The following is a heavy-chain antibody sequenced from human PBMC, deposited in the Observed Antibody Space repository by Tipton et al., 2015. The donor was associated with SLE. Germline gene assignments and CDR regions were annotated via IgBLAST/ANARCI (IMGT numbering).Heavy chain of an antibody. Sequence: TLSLTCTVSGGSISSSNYYWGWIRQPPGKGLEWIGSMYYSGSTYYNPSLKSRVTISVDTSKNQFSLKLNSVTAADTAVYFCAREPIGNSGTYWDYYYLFYMDVWGKGTTVTVSS. V-gene: IGHV4-39*07. D-gene: IGHD1-26*01. J-gene: IGHJ6*03. CDR2: MYYSGST. CDR1: GGSISSSNYY. CDR3: AREPIGNSGTYWDYYYLFYMDV.